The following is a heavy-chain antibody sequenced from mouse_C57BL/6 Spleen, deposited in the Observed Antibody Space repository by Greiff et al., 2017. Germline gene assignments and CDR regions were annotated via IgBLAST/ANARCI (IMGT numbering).Heavy chain of an antibody. CDR2: TFYSGIT. J-gene: IGHJ1*03. Sequence: EVQLQQSGPSLVRPSQTLSLTCTVTGFSINSDCYWIWIRQFPGNKLEYIGYTFYSGITYYNPSLESRTYITRDTSKNQFSLKLSCVTTEDTATYYCARELDYDGAFDVWGTGTTVTVSS. D-gene: IGHD2-4*01. CDR3: ARELDYDGAFDV. CDR1: GFSINSDCY. V-gene: IGHV3-3*01.